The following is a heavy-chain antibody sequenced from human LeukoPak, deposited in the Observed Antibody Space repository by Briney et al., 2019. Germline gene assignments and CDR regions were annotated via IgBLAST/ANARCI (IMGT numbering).Heavy chain of an antibody. J-gene: IGHJ4*02. CDR2: VNPNSGGT. CDR3: ARALYVWGSYRYRPLGY. Sequence: GASEKVSCKASGYTFTGYYMHWVRQDPGQGLEWIGLVNPNSGGTNYAQQSQGRVTMTRVTSISTAYMELSRLRSDDTAVYYCARALYVWGSYRYRPLGYWGQGTLVTVSS. V-gene: IGHV1-2*02. CDR1: GYTFTGYY. D-gene: IGHD3-16*02.